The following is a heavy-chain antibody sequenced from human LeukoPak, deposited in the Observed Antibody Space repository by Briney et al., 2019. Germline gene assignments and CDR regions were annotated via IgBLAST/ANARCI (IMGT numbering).Heavy chain of an antibody. CDR3: AKEYYYDSSGYDY. V-gene: IGHV3-30*18. CDR1: GFTFSSYG. D-gene: IGHD3-22*01. J-gene: IGHJ4*02. CDR2: ISYDGSNK. Sequence: GRSLRLSCAASGFTFSSYGMHWVRQAPGKGLEWVAVISYDGSNKYYADSVKGRFTISRDNSKNTLYLQMNSPRAEDTAVYYCAKEYYYDSSGYDYWGQGTLVTVSS.